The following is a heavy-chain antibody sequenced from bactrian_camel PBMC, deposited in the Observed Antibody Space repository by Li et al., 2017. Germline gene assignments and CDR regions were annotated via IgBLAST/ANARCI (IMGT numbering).Heavy chain of an antibody. CDR1: GFGFSFSSLY. V-gene: IGHV3-2*01. Sequence: HVQLVESGGGLVQAGGSLRLSCTASGFGFSFSSLYMTWVRQAPGKGLEWVASIHRDGGTTFYADSVKGRFTITQDKAKNTVYLQMDSLKAEDSGVYYCAAHESANGYEDICSGAHYGNQGTQVTVS. D-gene: IGHD1*01. J-gene: IGHJ4*01. CDR2: IHRDGGTT.